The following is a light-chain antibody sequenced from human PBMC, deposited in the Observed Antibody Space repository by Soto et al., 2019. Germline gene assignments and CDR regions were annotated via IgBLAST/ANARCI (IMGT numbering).Light chain of an antibody. CDR3: QQSYSTPRT. CDR2: GAS. V-gene: IGKV3-15*01. CDR1: QSVSSN. J-gene: IGKJ4*01. Sequence: EIVMTQSPATLSVSPGERATLSCRASQSVSSNLAWYQQKPGQAPRLLIYGASTRATGIPARFSGSGSGPDFTLTISSLQPEDFAAYYCQQSYSTPRTFGGGTKVDIK.